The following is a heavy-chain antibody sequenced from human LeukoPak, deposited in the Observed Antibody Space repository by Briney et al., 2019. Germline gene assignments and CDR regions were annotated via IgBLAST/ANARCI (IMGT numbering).Heavy chain of an antibody. J-gene: IGHJ6*03. CDR2: TNDHGTNI. Sequence: ASVKVSCKASGYAFDTSGITWLRQAPGQGLEWMGWTNDHGTNIKYAQNVQDRVSMTTFTSTNTACLELKNLTSDDTAVYFCARAVIVGTPSNYYYYMDVWGNGTAVIVSS. V-gene: IGHV1-18*01. CDR1: GYAFDTSG. D-gene: IGHD1-26*01. CDR3: ARAVIVGTPSNYYYYMDV.